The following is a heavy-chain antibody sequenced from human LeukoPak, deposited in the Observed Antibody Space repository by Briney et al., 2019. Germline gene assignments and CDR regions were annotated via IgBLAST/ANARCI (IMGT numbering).Heavy chain of an antibody. CDR3: ARSRSYQLLTFDY. V-gene: IGHV3-21*01. CDR1: GFTFSSYS. J-gene: IGHJ4*02. CDR2: ISSSSSYI. D-gene: IGHD2-2*01. Sequence: PGGSLRLSCAASGFTFSSYSMNWVRQAPGKGLEWVSSISSSSSYIYYADSVKGRFTISRDNAKNSLYLQMNSLRAEDTAVYYCARSRSYQLLTFDYWGQGALVTVSS.